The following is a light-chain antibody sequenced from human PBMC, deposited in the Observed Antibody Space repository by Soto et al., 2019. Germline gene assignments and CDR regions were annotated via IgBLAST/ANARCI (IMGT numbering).Light chain of an antibody. J-gene: IGLJ2*01. CDR2: EVS. CDR1: SSDVGGYNY. CDR3: SSYTSSSTLV. Sequence: QSALTQPASVSGSPGQSITISCTGTSSDVGGYNYVSWYQQHPGKAPKLMIYEVSNRPSGVSNRFSGSKSGNTASLTISGRLAEEEDDYYCSSYTSSSTLVFGGGTKLTVL. V-gene: IGLV2-14*01.